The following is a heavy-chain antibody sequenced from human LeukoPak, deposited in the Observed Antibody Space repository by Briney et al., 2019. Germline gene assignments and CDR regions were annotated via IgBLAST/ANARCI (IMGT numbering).Heavy chain of an antibody. J-gene: IGHJ4*02. D-gene: IGHD3-16*01. V-gene: IGHV3-33*01. Sequence: GGSLRLSCAASGFIFSTYGMHWVRQAPGKGLDWVALIWYDGSNKYYVESVKGRFTISRDNSKKTLYLQMNSLRAEDTAVYYCARDLSLGLGNPDYWGQGTLVTVSS. CDR1: GFIFSTYG. CDR3: ARDLSLGLGNPDY. CDR2: IWYDGSNK.